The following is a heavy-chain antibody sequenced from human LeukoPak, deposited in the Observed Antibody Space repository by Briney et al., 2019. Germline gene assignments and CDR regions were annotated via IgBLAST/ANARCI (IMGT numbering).Heavy chain of an antibody. J-gene: IGHJ4*02. CDR3: ARRRWLQEIDY. D-gene: IGHD5-24*01. V-gene: IGHV4-4*02. CDR1: GGSISSSNW. Sequence: SETLSLTCAVSGGSISSSNWWSWVRQPPGKGLEWIGEIYHSGSTNYNPSLKSRVTISVDPSKNQFSLKLTSVTAADTAVYYCARRRWLQEIDYWGQGTLVTVSS. CDR2: IYHSGST.